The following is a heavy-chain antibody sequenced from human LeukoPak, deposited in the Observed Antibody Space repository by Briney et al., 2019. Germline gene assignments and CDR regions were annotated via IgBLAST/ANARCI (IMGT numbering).Heavy chain of an antibody. Sequence: ASVKVSCKASGYTFTNYHMNWVRQAPGQGLEWMGIIDPTGGRTTYAQKFQGRVTMTRDTSTSTMYMELSSLRSEDTAIYYCVRGKGIAAPGTPYFDDYWGQGTLVTVSS. V-gene: IGHV1-46*01. D-gene: IGHD6-13*01. CDR3: VRGKGIAAPGTPYFDDY. CDR1: GYTFTNYH. CDR2: IDPTGGRT. J-gene: IGHJ4*02.